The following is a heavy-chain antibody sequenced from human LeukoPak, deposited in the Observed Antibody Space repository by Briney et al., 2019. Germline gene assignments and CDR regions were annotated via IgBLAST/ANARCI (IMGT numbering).Heavy chain of an antibody. V-gene: IGHV4-4*02. CDR3: ATSTMMNEYCSAS. CDR1: GGSMSTTKW. Sequence: PSGTLSLTCAVSGGSMSTTKWWSWVRQPPGKGLEWIGEIYHSGSTNYNPSLKSRITISVDRSKNQVSLNLSSVTAADTAVYYCATSTMMNEYCSASWAQGTLVAVSS. J-gene: IGHJ4*02. D-gene: IGHD1-1*01. CDR2: IYHSGST.